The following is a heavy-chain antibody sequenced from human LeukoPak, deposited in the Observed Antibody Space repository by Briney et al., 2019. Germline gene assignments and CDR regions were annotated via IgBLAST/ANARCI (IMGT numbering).Heavy chain of an antibody. V-gene: IGHV1-69*06. J-gene: IGHJ4*02. CDR1: GDTFTIPA. CDR3: ARGVGIAARHLDY. D-gene: IGHD6-6*01. Sequence: SVKVSCKASGDTFTIPAISSVRQAPGQGLEWMGRIIPIFDTANYAQKFQGRVTITADKSTSTAYMELSGMRGEDWAVYYCARGVGIAARHLDYWGQGTLVTVSS. CDR2: IIPIFDTA.